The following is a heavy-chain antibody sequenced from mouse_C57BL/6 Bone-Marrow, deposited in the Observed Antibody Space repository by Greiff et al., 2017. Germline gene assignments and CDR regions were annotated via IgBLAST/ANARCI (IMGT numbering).Heavy chain of an antibody. J-gene: IGHJ1*03. CDR3: ARGHYYGSSYAWYFDV. D-gene: IGHD1-1*01. V-gene: IGHV1-55*01. CDR2: IYPGSGST. CDR1: GYPFTSYW. Sequence: QVQLQQPGAELVKPGASVKMSCKASGYPFTSYWITWVKQRPGQGLEWIGDIYPGSGSTNYNEKFKIKATLTVDTSSSTAYMQLSSLTSEDSAVYYCARGHYYGSSYAWYFDVWGTGTTVTVSS.